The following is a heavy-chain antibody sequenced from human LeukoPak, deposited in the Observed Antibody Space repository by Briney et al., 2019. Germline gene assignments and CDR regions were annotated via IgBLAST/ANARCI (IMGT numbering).Heavy chain of an antibody. V-gene: IGHV4-30-2*01. J-gene: IGHJ6*02. CDR3: ARGPDYDFWSGYSYGMDV. Sequence: SQTLSLTCAVSGGSISSGGYSWSRIRQPPGKGLEWIGYIYHSGSTYYNPSLKSRVTISVDRSKNQFSLKLSSVTAADTAVYYCARGPDYDFWSGYSYGMDVWGQGTTVTVSS. CDR2: IYHSGST. D-gene: IGHD3-3*01. CDR1: GGSISSGGYS.